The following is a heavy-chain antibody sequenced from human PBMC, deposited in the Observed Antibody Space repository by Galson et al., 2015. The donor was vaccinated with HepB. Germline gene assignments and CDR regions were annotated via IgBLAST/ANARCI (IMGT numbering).Heavy chain of an antibody. V-gene: IGHV1-3*01. J-gene: IGHJ4*02. CDR1: GYTFSTYA. Sequence: SVKVSCKASGYTFSTYAMHWVRQAPGQRLEWMGWINPDNGDTGYSQKFLGRVTISRDTSASTVYMDLNTLTYEDKAVYFCARVLRRDYVSGSHYNALGYWGQGIVFTVSS. CDR3: ARVLRRDYVSGSHYNALGY. D-gene: IGHD3-10*01. CDR2: INPDNGDT.